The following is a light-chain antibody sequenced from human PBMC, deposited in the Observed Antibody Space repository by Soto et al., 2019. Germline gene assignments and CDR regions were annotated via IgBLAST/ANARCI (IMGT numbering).Light chain of an antibody. J-gene: IGLJ1*01. CDR2: GDN. Sequence: QSVLMQPPSVSGAPGQRVTSSCTGSSSNIGAGYDVHWYQHLPGAAPKLLIFGDNNRPSGVPDRFSGSKSGTSASLAITGLQAEDEAHYYCQSFDSSLSGPCVFGTGTKVTVL. CDR3: QSFDSSLSGPCV. V-gene: IGLV1-40*01. CDR1: SSNIGAGYD.